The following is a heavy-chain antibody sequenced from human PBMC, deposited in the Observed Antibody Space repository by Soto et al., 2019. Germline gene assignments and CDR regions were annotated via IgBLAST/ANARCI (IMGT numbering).Heavy chain of an antibody. D-gene: IGHD4-4*01. Sequence: QPGGSLRLSCAASGFTVSSNYMSWVRQAPGKGLEWVSVIYSGGSTYYADSVKGRFTISRDNSKNTLYLQMNSLRAEDTAVYYCARDISNSNWFDPWGQGTLVTVSS. CDR1: GFTVSSNY. V-gene: IGHV3-53*01. J-gene: IGHJ5*02. CDR3: ARDISNSNWFDP. CDR2: IYSGGST.